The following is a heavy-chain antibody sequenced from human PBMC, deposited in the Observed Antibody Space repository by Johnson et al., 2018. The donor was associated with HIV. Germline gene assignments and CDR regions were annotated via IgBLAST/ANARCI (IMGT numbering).Heavy chain of an antibody. CDR2: IISDVSSA. CDR1: QFTFNSYG. V-gene: IGHV3-74*02. J-gene: IGHJ3*02. Sequence: EVQLVESGGTLAKPAWSPRLSCAASQFTFNSYGMHWVRQAPGQGLVWVSRIISDVSSAIYTDSVTGRFTISRDNTKNTLYLQMNSLRAEDTAVYYCTTGAFHAYDMWGQGTMVTVSS. D-gene: IGHD2/OR15-2a*01. CDR3: TTGAFHAYDM.